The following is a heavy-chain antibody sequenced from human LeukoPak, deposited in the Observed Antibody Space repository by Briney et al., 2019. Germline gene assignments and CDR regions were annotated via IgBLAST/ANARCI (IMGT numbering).Heavy chain of an antibody. Sequence: SETLSLTCTVSGGSISSSSYCWGWIRQPPGKGLEWIGSIYYSGSTYYNPSLKSRVTISVDTSKNQFSLKLSSVTAADTAVYYCASIAAARPYYYYGMDVWGQGTTVTVSS. CDR1: GGSISSSSYC. CDR2: IYYSGST. V-gene: IGHV4-39*01. CDR3: ASIAAARPYYYYGMDV. J-gene: IGHJ6*02. D-gene: IGHD6-13*01.